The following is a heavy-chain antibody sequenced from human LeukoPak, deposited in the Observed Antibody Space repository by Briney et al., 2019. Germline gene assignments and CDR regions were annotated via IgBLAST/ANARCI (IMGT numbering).Heavy chain of an antibody. Sequence: PGGSLRLSCAASGFTFSSYSMNWVRQAPGKGLEWVSYISSSGSSIYYADSVKGRFTISRDNAKNSLYLQMNSLRAEDTAVYYCARFTSGAGYSSGWYPGGYYYYYMDVWGKGTTVTISS. CDR1: GFTFSSYS. CDR2: ISSSGSSI. CDR3: ARFTSGAGYSSGWYPGGYYYYYMDV. D-gene: IGHD6-19*01. J-gene: IGHJ6*03. V-gene: IGHV3-48*04.